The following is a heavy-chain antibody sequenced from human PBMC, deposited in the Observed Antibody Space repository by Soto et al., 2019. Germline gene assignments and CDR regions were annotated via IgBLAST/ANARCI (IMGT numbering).Heavy chain of an antibody. V-gene: IGHV3-23*01. J-gene: IGHJ4*02. CDR2: IGGSGAGT. CDR3: ARGGGIAVAGTHLDY. D-gene: IGHD6-19*01. Sequence: EVQLLESGGGLVQPGGSLRLSCAASGFTFSSYAMSWVRQAPGKGLEWVSGIGGSGAGTNYADSVKGRFTISRDKSKKTLYWQMKSLRAEDTAVYYCARGGGIAVAGTHLDYWGQGTLVTVSS. CDR1: GFTFSSYA.